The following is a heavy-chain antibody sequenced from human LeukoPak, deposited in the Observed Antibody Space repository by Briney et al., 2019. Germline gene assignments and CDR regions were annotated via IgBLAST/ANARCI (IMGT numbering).Heavy chain of an antibody. CDR2: ISNDGSNK. D-gene: IGHD5-18*01. CDR1: GFTFGTYG. Sequence: GGSLRLSCAASGFTFGTYGMHWVRQAPGKGLEWVAVISNDGSNKNYADSVKGRFAISRDNSKNTLYLQMNSLRAEDTAVYYCAKVANGYSYYFDYWGQGTLVTVSS. V-gene: IGHV3-30*18. J-gene: IGHJ4*02. CDR3: AKVANGYSYYFDY.